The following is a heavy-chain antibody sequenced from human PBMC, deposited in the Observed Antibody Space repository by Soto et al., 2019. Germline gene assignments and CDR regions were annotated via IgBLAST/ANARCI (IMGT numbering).Heavy chain of an antibody. D-gene: IGHD2-15*01. Sequence: DVQLVESGGGLVQPGGSLTLSCEASGFSFSSYWMHWVRQAPGKGLVWVSRIKTDGSIINYADFVEGRFTISRDNAKNTLFLQMNSLRVEDTAVYYCARVKQVAWYFDLWGRGTLVTVSS. CDR1: GFSFSSYW. V-gene: IGHV3-74*01. J-gene: IGHJ2*01. CDR2: IKTDGSII. CDR3: ARVKQVAWYFDL.